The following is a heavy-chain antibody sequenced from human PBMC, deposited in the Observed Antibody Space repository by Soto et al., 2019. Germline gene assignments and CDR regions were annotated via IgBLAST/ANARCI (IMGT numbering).Heavy chain of an antibody. D-gene: IGHD3-10*01. CDR1: GFTFSSYG. V-gene: IGHV3-33*01. Sequence: GGSLRLSCAASGFTFSSYGMHWVRQAPGKGLEWVAVIWYDGSNKYYADSVKGRFTISRDNSKNTLYLQMNSLRAEDTAVYYCARDFYGLTMVRGVSNDYWGQGTLVTVSS. CDR2: IWYDGSNK. CDR3: ARDFYGLTMVRGVSNDY. J-gene: IGHJ4*02.